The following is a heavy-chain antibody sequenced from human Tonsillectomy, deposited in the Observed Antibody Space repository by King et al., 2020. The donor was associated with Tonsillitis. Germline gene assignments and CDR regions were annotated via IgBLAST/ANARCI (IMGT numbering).Heavy chain of an antibody. J-gene: IGHJ4*02. CDR1: GFTFSNYA. Sequence: VQLVESGGGLVQPGGSLRLSCAASGFTFSNYAMNWVRQAPGKVLEWVAAISGSGGSTYYADSVKGRFTISRDNSKNTLYLQFNSLKADDTAVYYCARAYWVTTVGTYCVDYWGQGDLVPVTA. CDR2: ISGSGGST. D-gene: IGHD4-23*01. CDR3: ARAYWVTTVGTYCVDY. V-gene: IGHV3-23*04.